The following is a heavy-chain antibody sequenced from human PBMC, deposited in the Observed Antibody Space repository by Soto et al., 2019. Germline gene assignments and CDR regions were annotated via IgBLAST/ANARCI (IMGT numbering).Heavy chain of an antibody. D-gene: IGHD2-2*01. J-gene: IGHJ4*02. V-gene: IGHV4-31*03. CDR2: IHYSGST. CDR3: ARGEVLPAASLDY. Sequence: TLALACPVSGGSISSGGYYWSWIRERPGKGLEWIGDIHYSGSTFYNPSLKSRVTISVDTSENQFSLKLSSMTAADTAVYYCARGEVLPAASLDYWGQGTLVTVYS. CDR1: GGSISSGGYY.